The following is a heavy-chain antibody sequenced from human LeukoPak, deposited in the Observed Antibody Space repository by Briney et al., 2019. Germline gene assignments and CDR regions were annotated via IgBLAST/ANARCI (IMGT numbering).Heavy chain of an antibody. CDR2: INHSGST. Sequence: SETLSLTCAVYGGSFSGYYWSWIRQPPGKGLEWIGEINHSGSTNYNPSLKSRVTISVDTSKNQFSLKLSSVTAADTAVYYCAGARSEHMVRGVITYYFDYWGQGTLVTVSS. CDR1: GGSFSGYY. CDR3: AGARSEHMVRGVITYYFDY. V-gene: IGHV4-34*01. J-gene: IGHJ4*02. D-gene: IGHD3-10*01.